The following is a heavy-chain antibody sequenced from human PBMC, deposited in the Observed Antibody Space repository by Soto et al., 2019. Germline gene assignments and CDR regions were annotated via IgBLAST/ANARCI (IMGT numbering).Heavy chain of an antibody. J-gene: IGHJ4*02. V-gene: IGHV1-2*02. CDR1: GYTFNDYF. CDR3: ARRRLSTGTDYFDY. CDR2: INPNSGDT. Sequence: GASVKVSCKTSGYTFNDYFLHWVRQAPGQGLEWMGSINPNSGDTDYAQRFQGRVTLTRDTSIRTVYMELSRLRSDDTAVYYCARRRLSTGTDYFDYWGQGTLVTVSS. D-gene: IGHD1-1*01.